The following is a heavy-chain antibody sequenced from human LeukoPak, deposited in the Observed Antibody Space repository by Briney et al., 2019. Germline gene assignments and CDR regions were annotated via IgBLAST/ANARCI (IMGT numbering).Heavy chain of an antibody. Sequence: GGSLRLSCAASGFTFSSYWMSWVRQAPGKGLEWVANIKQDGSEKYYVDSVKGRFTIARDNAKNSLYLQMNSLRAEDTAVYYCARVGDTAMYYYMDVWGKGTTVTVSS. CDR2: IKQDGSEK. CDR1: GFTFSSYW. V-gene: IGHV3-7*01. J-gene: IGHJ6*03. D-gene: IGHD5-18*01. CDR3: ARVGDTAMYYYMDV.